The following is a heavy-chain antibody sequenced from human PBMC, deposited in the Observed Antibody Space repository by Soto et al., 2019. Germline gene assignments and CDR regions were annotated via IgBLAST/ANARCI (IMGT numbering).Heavy chain of an antibody. CDR3: ARHEITTIFDY. Sequence: QLQLQESGPRLVKPSETLSLTCIVSGGSITSHVNYWGWIRQPPGKGLEWIGNVYYSGSTYYNPSLQSRVTISVDTSKNQFSLNLTSVTAADTAVYYCARHEITTIFDYWDQGTLVTVS. V-gene: IGHV4-39*01. CDR2: VYYSGST. J-gene: IGHJ4*02. D-gene: IGHD1-1*01. CDR1: GGSITSHVNY.